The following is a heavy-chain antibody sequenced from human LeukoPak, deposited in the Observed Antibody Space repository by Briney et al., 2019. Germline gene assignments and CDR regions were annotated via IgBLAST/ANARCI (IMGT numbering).Heavy chain of an antibody. V-gene: IGHV3-23*01. CDR3: VRAAPRDCSSTSCSLFDN. J-gene: IGHJ4*02. D-gene: IGHD2-2*01. Sequence: GGSLRLSCAGSGFTFNNYAMGWVRQTPRKGLEWVSTIMISGDDTYYADPVKGRFTMSRDKSKNTLYLQMSYLRAEDTAVYYCVRAAPRDCSSTSCSLFDNWGQGILVTVSS. CDR2: IMISGDDT. CDR1: GFTFNNYA.